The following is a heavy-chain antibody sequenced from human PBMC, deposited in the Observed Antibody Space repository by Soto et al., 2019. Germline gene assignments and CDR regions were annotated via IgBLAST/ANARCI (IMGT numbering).Heavy chain of an antibody. CDR1: GYSFSDYC. D-gene: IGHD2-15*01. Sequence: GESLKISCKASGYSFSDYCLGWVRLLPWKGLELMGIIYPCDSNIIYSPSFQGQVTISADKSINTAYLQWSSLKASDTGIYYCARLYVVGSPWGFTPWGQGTRVTVSS. V-gene: IGHV5-51*01. J-gene: IGHJ5*02. CDR3: ARLYVVGSPWGFTP. CDR2: IYPCDSNI.